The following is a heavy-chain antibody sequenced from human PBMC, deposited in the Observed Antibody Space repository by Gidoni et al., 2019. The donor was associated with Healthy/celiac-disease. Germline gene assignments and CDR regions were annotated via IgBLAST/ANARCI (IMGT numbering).Heavy chain of an antibody. CDR2: TTSTTDGGTT. J-gene: IGHJ5*02. Sequence: EVQLVESGGGLVKPGGSLRRSCAASGFTFSNAWMSWVRQAPGKGLEWVGLTTSTTDGGTTDYAAPVKGRFTISRDDSKNTLYLQMNSLKTEDTAVYYCTPEAGTFYDFWSGYYTVWFDPWGQGTLVTVSS. CDR1: GFTFSNAW. V-gene: IGHV3-15*01. CDR3: TPEAGTFYDFWSGYYTVWFDP. D-gene: IGHD3-3*01.